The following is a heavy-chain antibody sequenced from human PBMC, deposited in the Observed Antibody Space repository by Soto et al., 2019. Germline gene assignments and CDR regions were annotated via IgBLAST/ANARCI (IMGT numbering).Heavy chain of an antibody. V-gene: IGHV3-9*01. CDR3: AKGGGYSSGWYSEDAVDI. CDR1: GFTFDDYA. D-gene: IGHD6-19*01. CDR2: ISWNSGSI. Sequence: EVQLVESGGGLVQPGRSLRLSCAASGFTFDDYAMHWVRQAPGKGLEWVSGISWNSGSIGYADSVKGRFTISRDNAKNSLYLQKNSLRAEDTALYYCAKGGGYSSGWYSEDAVDIWGQGTMVTVSS. J-gene: IGHJ3*02.